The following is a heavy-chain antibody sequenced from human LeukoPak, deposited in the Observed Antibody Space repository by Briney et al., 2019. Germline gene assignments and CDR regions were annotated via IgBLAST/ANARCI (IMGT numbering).Heavy chain of an antibody. J-gene: IGHJ5*02. CDR2: ISGSGGST. V-gene: IGHV3-23*01. D-gene: IGHD3-10*01. Sequence: GGSLRLSCAASGFTFSSYAMSWVHQAPGKGLEWVSAISGSGGSTYYADSVKGRFTISRDNSKNTLYLQMNSLRAEDTAVYYCAKAPYGSGSYYFNWFDPWGQGTLVTVSS. CDR3: AKAPYGSGSYYFNWFDP. CDR1: GFTFSSYA.